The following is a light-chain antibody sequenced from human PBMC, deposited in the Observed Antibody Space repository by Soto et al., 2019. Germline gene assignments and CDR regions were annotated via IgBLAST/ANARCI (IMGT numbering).Light chain of an antibody. CDR2: GAA. CDR1: QRVSRN. CDR3: QQYNNWPTWT. J-gene: IGKJ1*01. V-gene: IGKV3-15*01. Sequence: EVVLTQSRGTVSLSPGERGTLCCRASQRVSRNLAWYQQKPGQAPRLLIYGAATRATGIPSSFSGSGSGTEFTLTISSLQSEDFAVYYCQQYNNWPTWTFGQGTKVDI.